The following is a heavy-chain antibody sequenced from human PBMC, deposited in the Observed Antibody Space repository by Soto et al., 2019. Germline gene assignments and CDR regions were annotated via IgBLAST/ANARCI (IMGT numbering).Heavy chain of an antibody. Sequence: QVQLVESGGAVVQPGTSLRLSCTASGFTFSSYRMHWVRQAPGKGLEWVAIIWYDGSHKFYVDSVKGRFAVSRDNSKNTVYLQMNSLTGEDTAVYYCARPRYIGDDPDALEIWGRGTLVTISS. D-gene: IGHD5-12*01. J-gene: IGHJ3*02. CDR1: GFTFSSYR. V-gene: IGHV3-33*01. CDR2: IWYDGSHK. CDR3: ARPRYIGDDPDALEI.